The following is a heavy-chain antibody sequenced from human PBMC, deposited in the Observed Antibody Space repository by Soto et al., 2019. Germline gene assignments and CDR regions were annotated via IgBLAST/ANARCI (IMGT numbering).Heavy chain of an antibody. CDR3: LIANRGYTTPKDF. Sequence: AGSLRISCAVSRSTFDDYAMHWVRQAPGKGPEWVSLISWDGRSTNYAHSVRGRFTISRDNSKNSLYLQMNSLRPEDTALYHCLIANRGYTTPKDFWGQGTLVTGST. D-gene: IGHD5-12*01. J-gene: IGHJ4*02. CDR1: RSTFDDYA. CDR2: ISWDGRST. V-gene: IGHV3-43D*04.